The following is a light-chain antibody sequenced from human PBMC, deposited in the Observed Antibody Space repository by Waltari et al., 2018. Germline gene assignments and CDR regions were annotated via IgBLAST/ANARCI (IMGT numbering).Light chain of an antibody. CDR2: QDS. CDR3: QAWDSSTHVV. Sequence: SYELTQPPSVSVSPGPTASITCPGDKLGDNYACWYQQKPGQSPVLVIYQDSKRPAGIPERFSGSNSGNTATLTISGTQAMDEADYYCQAWDSSTHVVFGGGTKLTVL. V-gene: IGLV3-1*01. J-gene: IGLJ2*01. CDR1: KLGDNY.